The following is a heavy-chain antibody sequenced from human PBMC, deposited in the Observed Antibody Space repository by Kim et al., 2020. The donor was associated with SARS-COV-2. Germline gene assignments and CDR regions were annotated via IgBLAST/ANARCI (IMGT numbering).Heavy chain of an antibody. J-gene: IGHJ4*02. Sequence: GGSLRLSCAASGFTFSSYAMHWVRQAPGKGLEWVAVISYDGSNKYYADSVKGRFTISRDNSKNTLYLQMNSLRAEDTAVYYCAREAPAGGSFLDYWGQGTLVTVSS. CDR2: ISYDGSNK. CDR1: GFTFSSYA. V-gene: IGHV3-30*04. D-gene: IGHD1-26*01. CDR3: AREAPAGGSFLDY.